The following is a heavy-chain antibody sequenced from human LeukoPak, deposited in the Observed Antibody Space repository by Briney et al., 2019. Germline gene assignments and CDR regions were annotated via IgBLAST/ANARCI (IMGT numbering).Heavy chain of an antibody. V-gene: IGHV3-11*04. J-gene: IGHJ1*01. Sequence: GGSLRLSCAASGFTFSDYYMSWIRQAPGKGLEWVSYISSSGSTIYYADSVKGRFTISRDNAKNSLYLQMNNLRAEDTAVYYCARGDSSGWYSSTEYFQHWGQGTLVTVSS. CDR2: ISSSGSTI. D-gene: IGHD6-19*01. CDR1: GFTFSDYY. CDR3: ARGDSSGWYSSTEYFQH.